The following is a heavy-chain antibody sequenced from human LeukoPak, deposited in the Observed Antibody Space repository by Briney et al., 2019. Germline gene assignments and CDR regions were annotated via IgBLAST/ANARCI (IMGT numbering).Heavy chain of an antibody. CDR3: AKDLKGYGYGSGGGYYFDY. D-gene: IGHD3-10*01. V-gene: IGHV3-23*01. CDR1: GLTFSSYG. J-gene: IGHJ4*02. CDR2: ISGGGGST. Sequence: GGTLRLPCAASGLTFSSYGMSWVRQAPGKGLDWVSVISGGGGSTYYADSVKGRFTISRDNSKNTLYLQMNSLRAEDTAVYYCAKDLKGYGYGSGGGYYFDYWGQGTLVTVSS.